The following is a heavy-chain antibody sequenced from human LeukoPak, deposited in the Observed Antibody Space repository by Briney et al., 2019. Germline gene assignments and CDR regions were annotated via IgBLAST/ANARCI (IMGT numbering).Heavy chain of an antibody. CDR3: ARDRRAVAGTPRWYYYYGMDV. V-gene: IGHV4-59*01. CDR1: GGSISIYY. Sequence: PSETLTLTCTVSGGSISIYYWNWIRQPPGKGLEWIGNIQYSGSTNYNPSLKSRVTILLDTSKNQFSLKLNSVTAADTAVYYCARDRRAVAGTPRWYYYYGMDVWGQGTTVTVSS. D-gene: IGHD6-19*01. CDR2: IQYSGST. J-gene: IGHJ6*02.